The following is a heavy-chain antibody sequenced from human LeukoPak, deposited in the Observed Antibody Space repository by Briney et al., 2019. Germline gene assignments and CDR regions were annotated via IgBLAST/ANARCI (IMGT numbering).Heavy chain of an antibody. J-gene: IGHJ4*02. D-gene: IGHD2-2*01. CDR3: ARELPSTCYFDY. Sequence: SETLSLTCTVSGGSISSYYWSWIRQPPGKGLEWIGYIYYSGSTNYNPSLKSRVTISVDTSKNQFSLKLSSVTAADTAVYYCARELPSTCYFDYWGQGALVTVSS. CDR2: IYYSGST. V-gene: IGHV4-59*01. CDR1: GGSISSYY.